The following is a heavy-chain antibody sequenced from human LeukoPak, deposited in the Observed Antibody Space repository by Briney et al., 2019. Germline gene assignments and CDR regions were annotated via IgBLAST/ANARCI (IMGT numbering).Heavy chain of an antibody. J-gene: IGHJ4*02. V-gene: IGHV4-59*01. Sequence: SETLSLTCTVSGGSISSYYWSWIRQPPGKGLEWIGYIYDSGSTNYNPSLKSRVTISVDTSKNQFSLKLSSVTAADTAVYYCATRKLGNDYWGQGTLVTVSS. D-gene: IGHD7-27*01. CDR3: ATRKLGNDY. CDR1: GGSISSYY. CDR2: IYDSGST.